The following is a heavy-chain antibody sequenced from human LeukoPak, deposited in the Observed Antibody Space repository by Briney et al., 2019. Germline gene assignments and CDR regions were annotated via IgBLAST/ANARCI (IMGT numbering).Heavy chain of an antibody. D-gene: IGHD3-22*01. CDR1: GYTFTSYD. CDR3: ARDYYDSSGYEFNDHDAFDI. Sequence: ASVKVSCKASGYTFTSYDINWVRQATGQGLEWMGWISAYNGNTNYAQKLQGRVTMTTDTSTSTAYMELRSLRSDDTAVYYCARDYYDSSGYEFNDHDAFDIWGQGTMVTVSS. CDR2: ISAYNGNT. V-gene: IGHV1-18*01. J-gene: IGHJ3*02.